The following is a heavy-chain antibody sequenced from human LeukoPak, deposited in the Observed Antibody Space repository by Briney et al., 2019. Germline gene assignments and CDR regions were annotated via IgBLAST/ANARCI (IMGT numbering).Heavy chain of an antibody. CDR1: GFTFKTFE. CDR2: IRSSGNTA. D-gene: IGHD3-22*01. CDR3: ARGNTYYLDTSWWFDP. V-gene: IGHV3-48*03. J-gene: IGHJ5*02. Sequence: NPGGSLRLSCAASGFTFKTFEINWGRQAPGKGLEWLAYIRSSGNTAYYADSVKGRFTISRDNSKNSLFLQMNSLSAEDTAVYYCARGNTYYLDTSWWFDPWGQGTLVTVSS.